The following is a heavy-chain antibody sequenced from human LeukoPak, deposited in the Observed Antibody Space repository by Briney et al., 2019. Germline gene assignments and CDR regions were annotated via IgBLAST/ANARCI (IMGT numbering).Heavy chain of an antibody. J-gene: IGHJ6*03. CDR3: ARGIQLWQHYYYYMDV. CDR1: GFTFSSYW. Sequence: GGSLRLSCAASGFTFSSYWMSWVRQAPGKGLEWVANIKQDGSEKYYVDSVKGRFTISRDNAKNSLYLQMNSLRAEDTAVYYCARGIQLWQHYYYYMDVWGKGTTVTVSS. V-gene: IGHV3-7*01. CDR2: IKQDGSEK. D-gene: IGHD5-18*01.